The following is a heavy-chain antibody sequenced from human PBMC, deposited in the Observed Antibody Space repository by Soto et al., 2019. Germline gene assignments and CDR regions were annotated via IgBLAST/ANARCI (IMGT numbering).Heavy chain of an antibody. D-gene: IGHD5-18*01. Sequence: QVQLQESGPGLVKPSETLSLTCSVSGTSVSNYYWSWIRQPAGKGLEHIGRIYTSGSTSYNPSLKSRVTMERDTSQTQIYLNLTSVTAADTAVYYCARGGIQLSYAFDYWGQGILVTVSS. V-gene: IGHV4-4*07. CDR1: GTSVSNYY. J-gene: IGHJ4*02. CDR2: IYTSGST. CDR3: ARGGIQLSYAFDY.